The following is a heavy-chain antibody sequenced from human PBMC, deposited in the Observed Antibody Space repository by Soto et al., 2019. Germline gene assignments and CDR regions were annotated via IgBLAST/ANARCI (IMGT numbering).Heavy chain of an antibody. Sequence: HIVQSGPEEKSPGASVKLSCTTPGYIFADYAIHWVRQAPGQGLEWVGWIKADNGDTRYSPKFQGRLIITRDISASTSYMELSDLRSTDTGVFYCATSDWAWWGRGTLITVS. V-gene: IGHV1-3*05. CDR3: ATSDWAW. D-gene: IGHD3-9*01. CDR1: GYIFADYA. CDR2: IKADNGDT. J-gene: IGHJ4*02.